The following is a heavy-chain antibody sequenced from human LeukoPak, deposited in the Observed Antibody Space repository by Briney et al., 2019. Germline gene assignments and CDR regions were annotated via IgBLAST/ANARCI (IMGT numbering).Heavy chain of an antibody. CDR2: INPSGNT. CDR3: AVVVLTPRKYNTGWSIDF. V-gene: IGHV4-34*01. J-gene: IGHJ4*02. D-gene: IGHD6-19*01. Sequence: TSETLSLTCAVNGESFSGYFWSWIRLPPGKGLEWIGEINPSGNTNYNPSLKSRVTISIDTSQSHFSLKLSSVTAADTAAYCCAVVVLTPRKYNTGWSIDFWGQGTLVTVSS. CDR1: GESFSGYF.